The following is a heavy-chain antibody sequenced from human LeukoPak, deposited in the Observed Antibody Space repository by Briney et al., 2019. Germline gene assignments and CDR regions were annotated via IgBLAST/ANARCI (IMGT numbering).Heavy chain of an antibody. CDR1: GASFSDYY. D-gene: IGHD6-13*01. CDR2: INHSGST. J-gene: IGHJ6*03. Sequence: PSETLSLTCAVYGASFSDYYWSFIRQPPGKGLEWIGEINHSGSTNYNPSLKSRVTISVDTSKNQFSLKLSSVTAADTAVYYCARNASPPSTAAGTNYYYYMDVWGKGTTVTISS. V-gene: IGHV4-34*01. CDR3: ARNASPPSTAAGTNYYYYMDV.